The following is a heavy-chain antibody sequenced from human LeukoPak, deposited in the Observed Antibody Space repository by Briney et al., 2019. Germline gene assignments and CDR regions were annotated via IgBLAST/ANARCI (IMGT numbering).Heavy chain of an antibody. CDR1: GYTFTSYY. V-gene: IGHV1-46*01. CDR2: INPSGGGT. CDR3: ARGHLYDSSGYSFDY. J-gene: IGHJ4*02. Sequence: ASVKVSCKASGYTFTSYYMHWVRQAPGQGLEWMGIINPSGGGTSYAQKFQGRLTMTRDMSTSTVYMELSSLRSEDTAVYYCARGHLYDSSGYSFDYWGQGTLVTVSS. D-gene: IGHD3-22*01.